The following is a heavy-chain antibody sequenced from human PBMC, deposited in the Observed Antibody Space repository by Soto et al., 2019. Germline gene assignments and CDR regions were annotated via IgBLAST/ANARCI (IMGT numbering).Heavy chain of an antibody. J-gene: IGHJ4*02. D-gene: IGHD3-22*01. CDR1: GGSISSGDYY. Sequence: SETLSLTCTVSGGSISSGDYYWSWIRQPPGKGLEWIGYIYYSGSTYYNPSLKSRVSISVDTSKNQFSLKLSSVTAADTAVYYCARTYYYDRSGYYFDYWGQGTLVTVS. CDR3: ARTYYYDRSGYYFDY. CDR2: IYYSGST. V-gene: IGHV4-30-4*01.